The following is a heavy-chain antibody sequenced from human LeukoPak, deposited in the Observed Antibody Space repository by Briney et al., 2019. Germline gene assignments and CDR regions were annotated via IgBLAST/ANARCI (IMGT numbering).Heavy chain of an antibody. V-gene: IGHV1-24*01. CDR2: FDPEDGET. CDR3: ATATPYGDYRFDY. CDR1: GCTLTELS. D-gene: IGHD4-17*01. Sequence: ASVKVSCKVSGCTLTELSMHWVRQAPGKGLEWMGGFDPEDGETIYAQKFQGRVTMIEDTSTDTAYMELSSLRSEDTAVYYCATATPYGDYRFDYWGQGTLVTVSS. J-gene: IGHJ4*02.